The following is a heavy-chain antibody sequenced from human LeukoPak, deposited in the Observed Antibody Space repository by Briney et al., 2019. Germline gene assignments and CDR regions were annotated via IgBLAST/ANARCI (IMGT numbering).Heavy chain of an antibody. CDR2: IRYDGSNK. V-gene: IGHV3-30*02. Sequence: PGGSLRLSCAASGFTFSSYAMSWVRQAPGKGLEWVAFIRYDGSNKYYADSVKGRFTISRDNSKNTLYLQMNSLRAEDTAVYYCAKAVSYYARGFDYWGQGTLVIVSS. J-gene: IGHJ4*02. D-gene: IGHD1-26*01. CDR3: AKAVSYYARGFDY. CDR1: GFTFSSYA.